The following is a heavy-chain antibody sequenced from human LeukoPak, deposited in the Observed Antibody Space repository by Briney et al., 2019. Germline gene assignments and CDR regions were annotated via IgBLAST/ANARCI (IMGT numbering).Heavy chain of an antibody. J-gene: IGHJ4*02. D-gene: IGHD5-18*01. CDR1: GVTFSSYV. CDR2: ISGSGGGT. V-gene: IGHV3-23*01. Sequence: GGSLRLSCEASGVTFSSYVMSWVRQAPGKRPEWVSGISGSGGGTYYADSVKGRFTISRDNSKNTLYLQMNSLRAEDTAVYYCAKAASRYSYGRLLGYFDYWGQGTLVTVSS. CDR3: AKAASRYSYGRLLGYFDY.